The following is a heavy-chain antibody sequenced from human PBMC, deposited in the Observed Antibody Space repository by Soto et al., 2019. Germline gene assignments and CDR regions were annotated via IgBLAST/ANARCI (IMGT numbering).Heavy chain of an antibody. D-gene: IGHD5-12*01. V-gene: IGHV3-23*01. CDR1: GFTFSSYA. Sequence: GGSLRLSCAASGFTFSSYAMSWVRQAPGKGLEWVSAISGSGGSTYYADSMKGRFTISRDNSKNTLYLQMNSLRAEDTAVYYCAKDQVTTIFCLSFMADYTDVIYVRAQGTTVPVS. J-gene: IGHJ6*02. CDR3: AKDQVTTIFCLSFMADYTDVIYV. CDR2: ISGSGGST.